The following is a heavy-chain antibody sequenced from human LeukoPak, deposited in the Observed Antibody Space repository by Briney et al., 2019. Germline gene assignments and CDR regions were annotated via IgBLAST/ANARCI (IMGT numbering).Heavy chain of an antibody. J-gene: IGHJ4*02. V-gene: IGHV4-4*02. D-gene: IGHD6-13*01. Sequence: SGTLSLTCAVSGGSISSSNWWSWVRQPPGKGLEWIGSIYYSGSTYYNPSLKSRVTISVDTSKNQFSLKLSSVTAADTAVYYCAREGRGRDSSSWPLDYWGQGTLVTVSS. CDR1: GGSISSSNW. CDR3: AREGRGRDSSSWPLDY. CDR2: IYYSGST.